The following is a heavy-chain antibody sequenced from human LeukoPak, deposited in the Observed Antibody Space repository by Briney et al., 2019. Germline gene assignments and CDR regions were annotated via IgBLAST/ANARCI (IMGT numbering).Heavy chain of an antibody. Sequence: ASVKVSCKAFGYTFTGYYMHWVRQAPGQGLEWMGWINPNSGGTNYAQKFQGRVTMTRDTSISTAYMELSRLRSDDTAVYYCASYLYNSNYHSDYYFDYWGQGTLVTVSS. D-gene: IGHD1-7*01. V-gene: IGHV1-2*02. J-gene: IGHJ4*02. CDR2: INPNSGGT. CDR1: GYTFTGYY. CDR3: ASYLYNSNYHSDYYFDY.